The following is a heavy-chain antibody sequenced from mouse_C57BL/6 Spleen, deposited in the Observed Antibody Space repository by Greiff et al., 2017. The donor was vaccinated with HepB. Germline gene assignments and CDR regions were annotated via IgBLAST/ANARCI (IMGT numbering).Heavy chain of an antibody. CDR3: ARDRRHSMDY. J-gene: IGHJ4*01. CDR2: INYDGSST. V-gene: IGHV5-16*01. Sequence: EVQVVESAGGLVQPGSSMKLSCTASGFTFSDYYMAWVRQVPEKGLEWVANINYDGSSTYYLDSLKSRFIISRDNAKNILYLQMSSLKSEDTATYYCARDRRHSMDYWGQGTSVTVSS. CDR1: GFTFSDYY.